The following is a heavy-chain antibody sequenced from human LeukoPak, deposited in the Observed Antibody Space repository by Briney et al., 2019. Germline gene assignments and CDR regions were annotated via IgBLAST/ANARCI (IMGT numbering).Heavy chain of an antibody. CDR2: ISSSSSTI. J-gene: IGHJ4*02. CDR3: ARLPHYYDSSGYSF. Sequence: GGSLRLSCAASGFTFSSYSMNWVRQAPGKGLEWVSYISSSSSTIYYADSVKGRFTISRDNAKNSLYLQMNSLRDEDTAVYYCARLPHYYDSSGYSFWGQGTLVTVSS. V-gene: IGHV3-48*02. CDR1: GFTFSSYS. D-gene: IGHD3-22*01.